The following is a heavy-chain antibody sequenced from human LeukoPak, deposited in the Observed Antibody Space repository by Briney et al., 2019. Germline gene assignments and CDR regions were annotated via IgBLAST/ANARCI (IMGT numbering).Heavy chain of an antibody. CDR3: AKEEQYSSGWSVHY. Sequence: PGGSLRLSCAASGFTFSTYAMNWVRQAPGKDLEWVSSVSGSGGSTYYADSVKGRFTIFRDNSKNTLYLQMNSLRAEDTAVYYCAKEEQYSSGWSVHYWGQGTLVTVSS. D-gene: IGHD6-19*01. V-gene: IGHV3-23*01. J-gene: IGHJ4*02. CDR1: GFTFSTYA. CDR2: VSGSGGST.